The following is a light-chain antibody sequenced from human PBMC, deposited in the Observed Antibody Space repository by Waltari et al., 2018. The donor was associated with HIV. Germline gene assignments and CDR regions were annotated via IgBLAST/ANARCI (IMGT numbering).Light chain of an antibody. Sequence: SSELTQPPPVPVSPGQTARITCPGDKLGDKYACWYQQTPGQSPMLVIYQDSKRPSGIPERFSGSNSGNTATLTISGTQAMDEADYYCQAWDSSTLVVFGGGTKLTVL. V-gene: IGLV3-1*01. CDR2: QDS. CDR1: KLGDKY. CDR3: QAWDSSTLVV. J-gene: IGLJ2*01.